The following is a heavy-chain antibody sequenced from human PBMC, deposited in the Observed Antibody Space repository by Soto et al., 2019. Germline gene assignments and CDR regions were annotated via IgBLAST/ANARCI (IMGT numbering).Heavy chain of an antibody. V-gene: IGHV3-48*01. CDR1: GFTFSSYS. J-gene: IGHJ4*02. CDR2: ISSSSSTI. Sequence: EVQLVESGGGLVQPGGSLTLTCAASGFTFSSYSMNWVRQAPGKGLEWVSYISSSSSTIYYADSVKGRFTISRDNAKNSLYLQMNSRRADDTAVYYCARDYGRREDYWGQGTLVTVSS. CDR3: ARDYGRREDY. D-gene: IGHD3-16*01.